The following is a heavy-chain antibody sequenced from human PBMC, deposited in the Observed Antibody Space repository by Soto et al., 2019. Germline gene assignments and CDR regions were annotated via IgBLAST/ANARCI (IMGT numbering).Heavy chain of an antibody. CDR1: GGSISSSSYY. CDR3: ARARNYYYSSGYDRYGMDV. Sequence: SSETLSLTCTVSGGSISSSSYYWGWIRQPPGKGLEWIGSIYYSGSTYYNPSLKSRVTISVDTSKNQFSLKLSSVTAADTAVYYCARARNYYYSSGYDRYGMDVWGQGTTVTVSS. D-gene: IGHD3-22*01. V-gene: IGHV4-39*01. CDR2: IYYSGST. J-gene: IGHJ6*02.